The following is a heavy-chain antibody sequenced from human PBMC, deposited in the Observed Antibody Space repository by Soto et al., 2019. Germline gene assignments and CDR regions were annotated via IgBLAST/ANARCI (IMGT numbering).Heavy chain of an antibody. V-gene: IGHV3-23*01. CDR3: ARDWGYYYYYGMDV. Sequence: PGGSLRLSCAASGFTFSSYTMAWVRQAPGKGLEWVSAISDSGGSPYYADSVQGRFTISRDNSKNSLYLLTNSLRAEDTAVYYCARDWGYYYYYGMDVWGQGTTVTVSS. J-gene: IGHJ6*02. CDR2: ISDSGGSP. D-gene: IGHD3-16*01. CDR1: GFTFSSYT.